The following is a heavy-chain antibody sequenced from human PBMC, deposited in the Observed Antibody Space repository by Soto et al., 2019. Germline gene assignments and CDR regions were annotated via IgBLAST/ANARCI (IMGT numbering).Heavy chain of an antibody. V-gene: IGHV1-69*02. CDR3: ARSADDILTGYYFRL. J-gene: IGHJ4*02. D-gene: IGHD3-9*01. CDR2: IIPILGIA. Sequence: AASVKVSCKASGGTFSSYTISWVRQAPGQGLEWMGRIIPILGIANYAQKFQGRVTITADKSTSTAYMELSSLRSEDTAVYYCARSADDILTGYYFRLWGQGTLVTVSS. CDR1: GGTFSSYT.